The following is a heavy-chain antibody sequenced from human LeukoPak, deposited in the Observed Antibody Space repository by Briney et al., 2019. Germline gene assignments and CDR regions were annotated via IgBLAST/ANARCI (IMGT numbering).Heavy chain of an antibody. D-gene: IGHD2-2*01. Sequence: GASVKVSCKASGYTFTGYYMHWVRQAPGQGLEWMGWINPNSGGTNYAQKFQGWVTMTRDTSISTAYMELSRLRSDDTAVYYCATSSTRHYYYGMDVWGQGTTVTGSS. V-gene: IGHV1-2*04. CDR1: GYTFTGYY. CDR2: INPNSGGT. J-gene: IGHJ6*02. CDR3: ATSSTRHYYYGMDV.